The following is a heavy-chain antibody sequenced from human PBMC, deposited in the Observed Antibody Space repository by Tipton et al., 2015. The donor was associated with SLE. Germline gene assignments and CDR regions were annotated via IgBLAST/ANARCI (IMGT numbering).Heavy chain of an antibody. V-gene: IGHV4-38-2*02. CDR3: ARERGDPDSSGSFDYYYYMDV. Sequence: PGLVKPSETLSLTCAVSGYSISSGYYWGWIRQPPGKGLEWIGYIYYSGSTYYNPSLKSRVTISVDTSKNQFSLKLSSVTAADTAVYYCARERGDPDSSGSFDYYYYMDVWGKGTTVTVSS. J-gene: IGHJ6*03. D-gene: IGHD3-22*01. CDR2: IYYSGST. CDR1: GYSISSGYY.